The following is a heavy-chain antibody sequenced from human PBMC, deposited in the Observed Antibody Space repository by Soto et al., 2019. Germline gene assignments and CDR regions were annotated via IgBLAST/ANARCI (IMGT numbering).Heavy chain of an antibody. D-gene: IGHD3-9*01. CDR3: ARDGGYYDSPGYMDV. V-gene: IGHV3-48*01. CDR2: ISSISSTI. CDR1: GFTFSSYS. J-gene: IGHJ6*03. Sequence: GGSLRLSCAASGFTFSSYSMNWVRQAPGKGQEWVSYISSISSTIYYEDSVNGRFTIYRDNANNSLFLQMNSLRAEDTAVYYCARDGGYYDSPGYMDVWGKGTTVIVSS.